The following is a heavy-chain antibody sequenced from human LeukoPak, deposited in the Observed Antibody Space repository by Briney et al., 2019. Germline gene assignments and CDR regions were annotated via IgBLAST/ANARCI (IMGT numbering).Heavy chain of an antibody. Sequence: KSGGSLRLSCAASGFTFSNAWMSWVRQAPGKGLEWVGRIKSKTDGGTTDYAAPVKGRFTISRDDSRNTLYLQMNSLKTEDTAVYYCTTDQRLWYSYGPFDYWGQGTLVTVSS. D-gene: IGHD5-18*01. CDR3: TTDQRLWYSYGPFDY. CDR2: IKSKTDGGTT. J-gene: IGHJ4*02. V-gene: IGHV3-15*01. CDR1: GFTFSNAW.